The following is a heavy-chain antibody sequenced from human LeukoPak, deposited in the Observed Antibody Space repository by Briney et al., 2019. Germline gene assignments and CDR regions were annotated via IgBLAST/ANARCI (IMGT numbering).Heavy chain of an antibody. CDR3: AGAPKFRLVGVPKGPFDP. CDR2: ISSSGSTI. J-gene: IGHJ5*02. D-gene: IGHD1-26*01. Sequence: GGSLRLSCAASGFTFSSYEMNWVRQAPGKGLEWVSYISSSGSTIYYADSVKGRFFISRDNAKNSLYLQMNSLRAEDTAVYYCAGAPKFRLVGVPKGPFDPWGQGTLVTVSS. CDR1: GFTFSSYE. V-gene: IGHV3-48*03.